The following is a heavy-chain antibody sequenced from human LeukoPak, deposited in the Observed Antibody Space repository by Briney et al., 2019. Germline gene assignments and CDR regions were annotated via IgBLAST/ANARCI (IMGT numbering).Heavy chain of an antibody. CDR3: ARLITMPI. CDR2: VHHSGGT. Sequence: SETLSLTCTVSGGSITSNHWSWVRQPPGKGLEWIGQVHHSGGTSYNPSLKSRVTISVDKSKNQFSLKLSSVTAADTAVYYCARLITMPIWGQGTMVTVSS. D-gene: IGHD3-10*01. J-gene: IGHJ3*02. V-gene: IGHV4-4*02. CDR1: GGSITSNH.